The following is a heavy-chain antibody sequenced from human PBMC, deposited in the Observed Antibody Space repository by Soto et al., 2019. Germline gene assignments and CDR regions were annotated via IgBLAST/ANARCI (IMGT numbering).Heavy chain of an antibody. V-gene: IGHV3-21*01. CDR3: TRDASRDSSARGWFDP. Sequence: GGSLRLSCAASGFTFRSFTMNWVRQAPGKGLEWVSTISSNSAYIYYTDALRGRFTISRDNAKNSLHLQMNSLRAEDTAVYYCTRDASRDSSARGWFDPWGPGTLVIVSS. J-gene: IGHJ5*02. D-gene: IGHD6-13*01. CDR1: GFTFRSFT. CDR2: ISSNSAYI.